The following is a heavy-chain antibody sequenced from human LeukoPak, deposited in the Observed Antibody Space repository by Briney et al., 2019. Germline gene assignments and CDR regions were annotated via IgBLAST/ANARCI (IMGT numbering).Heavy chain of an antibody. CDR1: GGSFSSYA. D-gene: IGHD5-12*01. Sequence: SVKVSCKASGGSFSSYAISWVRQAPGQGLEWLGGIIPIFGTANYAQKFQGRVTITADEYTSTTYMELSSLRSEDTAVYYCARVAGERWLREDAFDIWGQGTMVTVSS. V-gene: IGHV1-69*13. J-gene: IGHJ3*02. CDR2: IIPIFGTA. CDR3: ARVAGERWLREDAFDI.